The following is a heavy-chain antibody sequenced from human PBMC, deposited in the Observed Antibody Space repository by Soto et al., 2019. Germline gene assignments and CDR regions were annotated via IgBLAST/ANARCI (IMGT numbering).Heavy chain of an antibody. D-gene: IGHD6-13*01. Sequence: EVQLLESGGGLVQPGGSLRLSCAASGFTFSSYTMSWVRQAPGKELEWVSAISGSGGSTYYADSVKGRFTISRDNSKNTLYLQMNSLRAEDTAVYYCAKDPSIAAAGPYFDYWGQGTLVTVSS. CDR2: ISGSGGST. CDR1: GFTFSSYT. CDR3: AKDPSIAAAGPYFDY. V-gene: IGHV3-23*01. J-gene: IGHJ4*02.